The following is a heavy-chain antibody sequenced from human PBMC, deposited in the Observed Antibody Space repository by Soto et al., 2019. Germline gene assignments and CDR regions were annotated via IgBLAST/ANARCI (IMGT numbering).Heavy chain of an antibody. J-gene: IGHJ4*02. V-gene: IGHV3-30-3*01. CDR3: AREYSSSPDVGYFDY. Sequence: GGSLRLSCAASGFTFSSYAMHWVRQAPGKGLEWVAVISYDGSNKYYADSVKGRFTISRDNSKNTLYLQMNSLRAEDTAVYYCAREYSSSPDVGYFDYWGQGTLVTVSS. CDR2: ISYDGSNK. D-gene: IGHD6-6*01. CDR1: GFTFSSYA.